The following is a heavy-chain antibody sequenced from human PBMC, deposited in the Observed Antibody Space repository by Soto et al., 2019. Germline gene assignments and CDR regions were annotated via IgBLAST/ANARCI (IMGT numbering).Heavy chain of an antibody. Sequence: QVQLQESGPGLVKPSQTLSLTCTVSGGSISSVDYYWNWIRQLPGKGLEWIGYIYHTGITYYNPSLKSRLLILVDTSKNQFSLRLTALTAADTAVYYWAREQVPTLDYYGMDVWGQGTTVTVSS. D-gene: IGHD6-6*01. CDR3: AREQVPTLDYYGMDV. J-gene: IGHJ6*02. V-gene: IGHV4-31*03. CDR1: GGSISSVDYY. CDR2: IYHTGIT.